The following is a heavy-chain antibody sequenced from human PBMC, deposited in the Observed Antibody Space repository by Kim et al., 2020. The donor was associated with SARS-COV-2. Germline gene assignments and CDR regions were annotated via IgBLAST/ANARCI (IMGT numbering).Heavy chain of an antibody. J-gene: IGHJ6*02. V-gene: IGHV4-34*01. CDR2: INHSGST. Sequence: SETLSLTCAVYGGSFSGYYWSWIRQPPGKGLEWIGEINHSGSTNYNPSLKSRVTISVDTSKNQFSLKLSSVTAADTAVYYCARAGYYYDSSGYFNYYYGMDVWGQGTTVTVSS. D-gene: IGHD3-22*01. CDR1: GGSFSGYY. CDR3: ARAGYYYDSSGYFNYYYGMDV.